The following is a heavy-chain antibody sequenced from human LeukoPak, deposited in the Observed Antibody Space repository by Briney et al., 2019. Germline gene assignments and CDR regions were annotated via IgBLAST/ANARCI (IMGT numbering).Heavy chain of an antibody. D-gene: IGHD3-22*01. CDR1: GFTFSSYA. J-gene: IGHJ4*02. CDR3: ARDGAKSGYYYVDSFPDY. CDR2: ISYDGSNK. V-gene: IGHV3-30-3*01. Sequence: GGSLRLSCAASGFTFSSYAMHWVRQAPGKGLEWVAVISYDGSNKYYADSVKGRFTISRGNSKNTLYLQMNSLRAEDTAVYYCARDGAKSGYYYVDSFPDYWGQGTLVTVSS.